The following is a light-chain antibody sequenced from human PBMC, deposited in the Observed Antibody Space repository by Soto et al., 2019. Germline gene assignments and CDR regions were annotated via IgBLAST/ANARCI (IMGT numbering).Light chain of an antibody. CDR3: GTWDSSLSAGV. V-gene: IGLV1-51*02. J-gene: IGLJ2*01. CDR2: ENN. Sequence: QPPSVSAAPGQKVTISCSGSSSNIGNNYVSWYQQLPGTAPKLLIYENNKRPSGIPDRFSGSKSGTSATLGITGLQTGDEADYYCGTWDSSLSAGVFGGGTKLTVL. CDR1: SSNIGNNY.